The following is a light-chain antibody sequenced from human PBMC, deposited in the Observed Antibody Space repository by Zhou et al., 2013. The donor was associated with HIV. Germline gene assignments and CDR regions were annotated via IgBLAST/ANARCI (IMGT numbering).Light chain of an antibody. CDR1: QSLLRSNGYNY. CDR3: MQSRQPPNT. Sequence: EIVLTQFPLSLSVSPGEPASISCRSSQSLLRSNGYNYLDWYLQRPGQSPQLLIYFASTRASGVSDRFSGSGSATDFTLTISRVEPEDFGTYYCMQSRQPPNTFGPGTRVDL. V-gene: IGKV2-28*01. CDR2: FAS. J-gene: IGKJ3*01.